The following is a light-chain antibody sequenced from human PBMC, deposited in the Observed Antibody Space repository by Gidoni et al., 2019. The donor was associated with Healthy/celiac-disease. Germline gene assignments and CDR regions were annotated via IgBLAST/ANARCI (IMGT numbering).Light chain of an antibody. CDR2: GAS. J-gene: IGKJ1*01. Sequence: ELVMAQSPATLSVSPGERATLSCSASQSVSSNLAWYQQKPGQAPRLLIYGASTRATGIPARFSGSGSGTEFTLTISSLQSEDFAVYYCQQYNNWPPWTFXPXTKVEIK. CDR1: QSVSSN. V-gene: IGKV3-15*01. CDR3: QQYNNWPPWT.